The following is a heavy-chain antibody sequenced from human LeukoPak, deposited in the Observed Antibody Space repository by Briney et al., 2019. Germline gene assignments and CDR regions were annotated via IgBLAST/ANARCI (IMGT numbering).Heavy chain of an antibody. D-gene: IGHD3-3*01. V-gene: IGHV4-4*07. J-gene: IGHJ4*02. CDR1: GGSISSYS. CDR2: IYTSGST. CDR3: ARAHYDFWSAYLDY. Sequence: SETLSLTCTVSGGSISSYSWSWIRQPAGKGLEWIGRIYTSGSTNYNPSLKSRVTMSVDTSKNQFSLKLSSVTAAGTAVYYCARAHYDFWSAYLDYWGQGTLVTVSS.